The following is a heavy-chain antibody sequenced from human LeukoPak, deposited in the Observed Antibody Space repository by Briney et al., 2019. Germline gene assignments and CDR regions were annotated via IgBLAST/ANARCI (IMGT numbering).Heavy chain of an antibody. V-gene: IGHV3-15*07. J-gene: IGHJ4*02. CDR1: GFTFSNAW. CDR3: AKRSYYGDYVVPFSIDY. Sequence: GGSLRLSCAASGFTFSNAWMNWVRQAPGKGLEWVGRIKSKTDGGTTDYAAPVKGRFTISRDDSKNTLYLQMNSLKTEDTAVYYCAKRSYYGDYVVPFSIDYWGQGTLVTVSS. D-gene: IGHD4-17*01. CDR2: IKSKTDGGTT.